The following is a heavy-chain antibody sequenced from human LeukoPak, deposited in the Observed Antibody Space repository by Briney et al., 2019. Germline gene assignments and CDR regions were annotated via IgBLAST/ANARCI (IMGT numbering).Heavy chain of an antibody. CDR2: ISSSSSYI. CDR1: GFTFSSYS. V-gene: IGHV3-21*04. Sequence: PGGSLRLSCAASGFTFSSYSMNWVRQAPGKGLEWVSSISSSSSYIYYADSVKGRFTISRDNSKNTLYLQMNSLRAEDTAIYYCAKSDSWIVGADRAPFDYWGQGTLVTVSS. J-gene: IGHJ4*02. CDR3: AKSDSWIVGADRAPFDY. D-gene: IGHD1-26*01.